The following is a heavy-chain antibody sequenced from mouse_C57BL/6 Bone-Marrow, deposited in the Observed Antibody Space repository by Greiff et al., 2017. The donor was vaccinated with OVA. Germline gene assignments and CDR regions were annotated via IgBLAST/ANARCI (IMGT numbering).Heavy chain of an antibody. CDR1: GFTFSNYW. V-gene: IGHV6-3*01. J-gene: IGHJ3*01. D-gene: IGHD2-4*01. CDR3: TADYEGAY. CDR2: IRLKSDNYAT. Sequence: EVMLVESGGGLVQPGGSMKLSCVASGFTFSNYWMNWVRQSPEKGLEWVAQIRLKSDNYATHYAESVKGRFTISRDDSKSSVYLQMNNLRAEDTGIYYCTADYEGAYWGQGTLVTVSA.